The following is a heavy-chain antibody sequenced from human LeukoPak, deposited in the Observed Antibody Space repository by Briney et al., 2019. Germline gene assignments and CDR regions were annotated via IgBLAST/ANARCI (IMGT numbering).Heavy chain of an antibody. CDR3: AKDIPISGSYFH. J-gene: IGHJ4*02. CDR1: GLRFSTYG. Sequence: GGSLRLSCAASGLRFSTYGMHWVRQAPGKGLEWVAYIRHDGTNEHYADSVKGRFTISRDNSKNTLYLQMNSLRAEDTAVYYCAKDIPISGSYFHWGQGTLVTVSS. V-gene: IGHV3-30*02. CDR2: IRHDGTNE. D-gene: IGHD1-26*01.